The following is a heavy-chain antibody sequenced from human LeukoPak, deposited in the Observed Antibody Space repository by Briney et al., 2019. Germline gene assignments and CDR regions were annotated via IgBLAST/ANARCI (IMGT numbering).Heavy chain of an antibody. CDR1: GGSISSGSYY. D-gene: IGHD1-26*01. CDR2: IYTSGST. CDR3: AGGEWEPDLFDY. V-gene: IGHV4-61*02. Sequence: PSETLSLTCTVSGGSISSGSYYWSWIRQPAGKGLEWIGRIYTSGSTNYNPSLKSRVTISVDTSKNQFSLKLSSVTAADTAVYYCAGGEWEPDLFDYWGQGTLVTVSS. J-gene: IGHJ4*02.